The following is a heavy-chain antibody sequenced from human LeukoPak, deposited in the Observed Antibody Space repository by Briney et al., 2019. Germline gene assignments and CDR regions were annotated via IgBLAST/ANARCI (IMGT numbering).Heavy chain of an antibody. CDR1: GFTFSSYA. D-gene: IGHD3-10*01. J-gene: IGHJ3*02. CDR3: AKDGPYYYGSGTDAFDI. Sequence: GGSLRLSCAASGFTFSSYAMNWVRQAPGKGLEWVSVISGSGGSTYYADSVKGRFTISRDNSKNTLYLQMNSLRAEDTAVYYCAKDGPYYYGSGTDAFDIWGQGTMVTVSS. V-gene: IGHV3-23*01. CDR2: ISGSGGST.